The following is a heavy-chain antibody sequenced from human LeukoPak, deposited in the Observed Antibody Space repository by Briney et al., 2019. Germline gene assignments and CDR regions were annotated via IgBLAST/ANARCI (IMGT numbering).Heavy chain of an antibody. CDR3: ARDSRYSSGWGFDY. V-gene: IGHV4-31*03. J-gene: IGHJ4*02. CDR1: GDSISSGGYY. D-gene: IGHD6-19*01. CDR2: IYYSGST. Sequence: SETLSLTCTVSGDSISSGGYYWSWIRQHPGKGLEWIGYIYYSGSTYYNPSLKSRVTISVDTSKNQFSLKLSSVTAADTAVYYCARDSRYSSGWGFDYWGQGTLVTVSS.